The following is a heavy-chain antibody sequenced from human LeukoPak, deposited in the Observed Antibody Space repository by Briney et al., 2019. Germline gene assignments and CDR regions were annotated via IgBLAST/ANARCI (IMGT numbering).Heavy chain of an antibody. CDR3: ARDLLFEGMLEWLLEY. V-gene: IGHV1-18*01. Sequence: ASEKVSCKASGYTFTSFGISWVRQAPGQGLEWMGWISTYTGKANYAQKFHDRVTLTTDTATSTVYMELHSLRSDDTAVYYCARDLLFEGMLEWLLEYWGQGTLVTVSS. CDR1: GYTFTSFG. CDR2: ISTYTGKA. J-gene: IGHJ1*01. D-gene: IGHD3-3*01.